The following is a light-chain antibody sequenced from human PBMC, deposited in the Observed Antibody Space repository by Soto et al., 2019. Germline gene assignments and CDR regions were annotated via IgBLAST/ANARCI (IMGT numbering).Light chain of an antibody. Sequence: QSVLTQPPSASGTPGQRVTISCSGSSSNIGSNTVNWYQQLPGTAPKLLLYSNNQRPSGVPDRFSGSKSGTSASLAISGPQSEYEADYYCAAWDDSLNDFYVVFGGGTKLTVL. CDR2: SNN. V-gene: IGLV1-44*01. CDR3: AAWDDSLNDFYVV. CDR1: SSNIGSNT. J-gene: IGLJ2*01.